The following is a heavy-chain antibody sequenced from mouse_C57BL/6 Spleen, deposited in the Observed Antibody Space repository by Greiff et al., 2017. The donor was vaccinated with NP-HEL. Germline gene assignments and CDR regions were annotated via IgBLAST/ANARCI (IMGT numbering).Heavy chain of an antibody. CDR3: ARSYDYDGDYYAMDY. J-gene: IGHJ4*01. CDR1: GFTFSSYT. D-gene: IGHD2-4*01. CDR2: ISGGGGNT. Sequence: EVKLMESGGGLVKPGGSLKLSCAASGFTFSSYTMSWVRQTPEKRLEWVATISGGGGNTYYPDSVKGRFTISRDNAKNTLYLQMSSLRSEDTALYYCARSYDYDGDYYAMDYWGQGTSVTVSS. V-gene: IGHV5-9*01.